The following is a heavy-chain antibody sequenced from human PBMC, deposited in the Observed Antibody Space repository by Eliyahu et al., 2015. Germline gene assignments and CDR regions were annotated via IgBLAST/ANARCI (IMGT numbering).Heavy chain of an antibody. D-gene: IGHD3-3*01. CDR1: GGSISXSSXY. J-gene: IGHJ4*02. V-gene: IGHV4-39*01. Sequence: QLQLQESGPGLVKPSEXLSLXCXVSGGSISXSSXYWGWIRQPPGKGLEWIGSXYYSXXTYYNPXLKSRVTISVDTSKNQFSLKLSSVTAADTAVYYCARRGGSYDFWSGYYPFDYWGQGTLVTVSS. CDR2: XYYSXXT. CDR3: ARRGGSYDFWSGYYPFDY.